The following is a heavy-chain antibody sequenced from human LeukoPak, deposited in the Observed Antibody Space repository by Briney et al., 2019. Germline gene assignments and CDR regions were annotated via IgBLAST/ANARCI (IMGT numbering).Heavy chain of an antibody. Sequence: PSETLSLTCTVSGGSISSSSYYWGWIRQPPGKGLEWIGSIYYSGSTYYNPSLKSRVTISVDTSKNQFSLKLSSVTAADTAVYYCARYDQNWEWLPEQIDPWGQGTLVTVSS. CDR2: IYYSGST. J-gene: IGHJ5*02. D-gene: IGHD3-3*01. CDR3: ARYDQNWEWLPEQIDP. CDR1: GGSISSSSYY. V-gene: IGHV4-39*07.